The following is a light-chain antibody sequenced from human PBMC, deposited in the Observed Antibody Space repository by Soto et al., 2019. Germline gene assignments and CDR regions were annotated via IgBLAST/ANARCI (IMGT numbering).Light chain of an antibody. CDR3: CSYAGSYIYV. Sequence: QSVLTQPRSVSGSPGQSVTISCTGTSSDVGGYNYVSWYQQHPGKAPKVMIYDVSKRPSGVPDRFSGSKSGNTASLTISGLPAEDEADYYCCSYAGSYIYVFGTGTKVTVL. V-gene: IGLV2-11*01. CDR1: SSDVGGYNY. CDR2: DVS. J-gene: IGLJ1*01.